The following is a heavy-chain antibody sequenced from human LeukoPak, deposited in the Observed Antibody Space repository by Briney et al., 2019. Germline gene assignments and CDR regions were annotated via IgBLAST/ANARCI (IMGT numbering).Heavy chain of an antibody. V-gene: IGHV3-23*01. CDR2: ISGSGGST. CDR3: ARDLGYSFDY. CDR1: GFTFSTYA. J-gene: IGHJ4*02. D-gene: IGHD5-18*01. Sequence: PGGSLRLSCAASGFTFSTYAINWVRQAPGKGLEWVSVISGSGGSTYYADSVKGRFTISRDNAKNSLYLQMNSLRAEDTAVYYCARDLGYSFDYWGQGTLVTVSS.